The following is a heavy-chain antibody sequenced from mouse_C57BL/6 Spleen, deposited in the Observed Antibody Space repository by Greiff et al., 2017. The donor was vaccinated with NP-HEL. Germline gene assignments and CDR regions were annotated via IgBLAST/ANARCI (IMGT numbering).Heavy chain of an antibody. CDR2: IYPGSGNT. CDR3: AREGWGITTVVATEYFDY. J-gene: IGHJ2*01. Sequence: QVQLQQSGAELVRPGASVKLSCKASGYTFTDYYINWVKQRPGQGLEWIARIYPGSGNTYYNEKFKGKATLTAEKSSSTAYMQLSSLTSEDSAVYFCAREGWGITTVVATEYFDYWGQGTTLTVSS. CDR1: GYTFTDYY. D-gene: IGHD1-1*01. V-gene: IGHV1-76*01.